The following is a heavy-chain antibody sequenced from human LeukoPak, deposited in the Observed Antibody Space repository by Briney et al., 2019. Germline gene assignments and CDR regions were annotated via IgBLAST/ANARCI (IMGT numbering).Heavy chain of an antibody. J-gene: IGHJ4*02. CDR2: IYYSGST. Sequence: SETLSLTCTVSGGSISSSSYYWGWIRQPPGKGLEWIGSIYYSGSTYYNPSLKSRVTISVDTSKNQFSLKLSSVTAADTAVHYCARRAVATDYWGQGTLVTVSS. CDR1: GGSISSSSYY. CDR3: ARRAVATDY. V-gene: IGHV4-39*01. D-gene: IGHD5-12*01.